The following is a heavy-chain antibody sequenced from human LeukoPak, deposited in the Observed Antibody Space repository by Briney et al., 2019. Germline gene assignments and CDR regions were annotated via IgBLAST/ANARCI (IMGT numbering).Heavy chain of an antibody. V-gene: IGHV4-59*08. J-gene: IGHJ5*02. CDR3: ARCVPGENWFDP. CDR2: IYYSGST. CDR1: GGSISSYY. Sequence: SETLSLTCTVSGGSISSYYWSWIRQPLGKGLEWIGYIYYSGSTNYNPSLKSRVTISVDTSKNQFSLKLSSVTAADTAVYYCARCVPGENWFDPWGQGTLVTVSS. D-gene: IGHD2-2*01.